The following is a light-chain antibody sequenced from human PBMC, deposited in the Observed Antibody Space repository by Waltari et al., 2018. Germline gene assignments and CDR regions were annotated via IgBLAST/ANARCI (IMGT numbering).Light chain of an antibody. CDR3: SAYTRSGTYV. CDR2: DVT. CDR1: SSDVGGYKS. J-gene: IGLJ1*01. V-gene: IGLV2-14*03. Sequence: QSALTQAASVSGSPGQSITISCTGTSSDVGGYKSVLWYKQPPGKAPKVLIYDVTNRPSGVSNRFSGSKAGNTASLTISGLQAEDEADYYCSAYTRSGTYVFGTGTKVTVL.